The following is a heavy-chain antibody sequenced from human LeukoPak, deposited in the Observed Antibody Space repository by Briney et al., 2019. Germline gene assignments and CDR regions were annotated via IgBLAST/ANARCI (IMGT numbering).Heavy chain of an antibody. CDR3: AIMHGYYDGSGYWVQ. J-gene: IGHJ4*02. Sequence: GGSLRLSCAASGFTFSSYGMSWVRQAPGKGLEWVSFITTSGATTSYADSVKGRFTISRDNPRNTLYMQMNSLRDEDTALYYCAIMHGYYDGSGYWVQWGQGTLVIVSS. D-gene: IGHD3-22*01. V-gene: IGHV3-23*01. CDR2: ITTSGATT. CDR1: GFTFSSYG.